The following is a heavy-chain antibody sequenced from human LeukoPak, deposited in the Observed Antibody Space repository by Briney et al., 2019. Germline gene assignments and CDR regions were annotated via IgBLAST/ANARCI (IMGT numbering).Heavy chain of an antibody. D-gene: IGHD3-10*01. CDR3: ARDVLLWFGELLPSSDY. Sequence: KASETLSLTCAVYGGSFRGYRWGWSRQSPGKGMEWIGEIDDSGITNYNPSLKSRVTISVDTSKNQFSLKLSSVTAADTAVYYCARDVLLWFGELLPSSDYWGQGTLVTVSS. V-gene: IGHV4-34*01. CDR1: GGSFRGYR. CDR2: IDDSGIT. J-gene: IGHJ4*02.